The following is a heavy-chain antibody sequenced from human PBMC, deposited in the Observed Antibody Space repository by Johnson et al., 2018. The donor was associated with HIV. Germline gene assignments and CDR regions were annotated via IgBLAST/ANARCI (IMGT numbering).Heavy chain of an antibody. V-gene: IGHV3-30*18. CDR3: AKDRGRGYNYGWGAFDI. CDR2: ISYDGSKK. CDR1: GLTFSSFG. D-gene: IGHD5-18*01. J-gene: IGHJ3*02. Sequence: QVQLVESGGGVVQPGRSLRLACAASGLTFSSFGMHWVRQAPGKGLEWVAVISYDGSKKYYADSVKCRFTISRDNSKNTLYLQMNSRGAEDSAVFHCAKDRGRGYNYGWGAFDIWGQGTMVTVSS.